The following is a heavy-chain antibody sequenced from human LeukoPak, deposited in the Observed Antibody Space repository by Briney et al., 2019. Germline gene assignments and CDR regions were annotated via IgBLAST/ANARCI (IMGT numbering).Heavy chain of an antibody. Sequence: GGSLRLSCAASGFTFSSYWMHWVRKAPGKGLVWVSRINSDGSTTSYADSVMGRFTISRDNAKSTLYLQVNSLRAEDTAVYYCARVIYSGWEGELSDWGQGTLVTVSS. D-gene: IGHD6-19*01. CDR2: INSDGSTT. V-gene: IGHV3-74*01. CDR1: GFTFSSYW. J-gene: IGHJ4*02. CDR3: ARVIYSGWEGELSD.